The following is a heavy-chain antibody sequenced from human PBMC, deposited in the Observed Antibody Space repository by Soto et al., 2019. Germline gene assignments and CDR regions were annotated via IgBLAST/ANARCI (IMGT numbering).Heavy chain of an antibody. CDR3: ARVSGIYYYGMDV. J-gene: IGHJ6*02. D-gene: IGHD3-10*01. V-gene: IGHV4-34*01. CDR2: INHSGST. Sequence: QVQLQQWGAGLLKPSATLSLTCAVFGGSFSGYYWSWIRQPPGKGLEWIGEINHSGSTNYNPSLKSRVTISVDTSKTPFSLKLSSVTAADTAVYYCARVSGIYYYGMDVWGQGTTVTVSS. CDR1: GGSFSGYY.